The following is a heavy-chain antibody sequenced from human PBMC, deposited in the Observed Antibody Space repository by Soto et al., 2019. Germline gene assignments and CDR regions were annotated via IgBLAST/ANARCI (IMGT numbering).Heavy chain of an antibody. CDR3: ARDLVSITMILVQTNYYYYGMYV. CDR1: GYTLTRYG. Sequence: ASVKVSCKESGYTLTRYGISWVRQAPGQGIEWMGWISAYNGNTNYAQKLQGRVTMTTDTSMSTAYMELRSLIYYDTAVYYCARDLVSITMILVQTNYYYYGMYVLGQGTKGTV. V-gene: IGHV1-18*04. CDR2: ISAYNGNT. J-gene: IGHJ6*02. D-gene: IGHD3-22*01.